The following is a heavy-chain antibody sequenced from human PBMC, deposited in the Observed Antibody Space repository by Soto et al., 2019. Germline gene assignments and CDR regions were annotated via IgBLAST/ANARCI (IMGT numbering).Heavy chain of an antibody. CDR2: IDPADSET. J-gene: IGHJ6*02. V-gene: IGHV5-51*01. CDR1: GYSFITYW. D-gene: IGHD5-12*01. CDR3: ARLGQGGYVQGMDV. Sequence: PXASLKISCKGCGYSFITYWIAWVRQKPGKGLEWMGIIDPADSETKYSPSFQGQVTISADKSINTAYLQWSSLKASDTAMYYCARLGQGGYVQGMDVWGQGTTVTASS.